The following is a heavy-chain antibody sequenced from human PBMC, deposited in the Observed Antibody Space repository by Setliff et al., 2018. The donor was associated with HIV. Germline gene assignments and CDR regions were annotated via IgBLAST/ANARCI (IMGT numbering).Heavy chain of an antibody. Sequence: GASVKVSCKASGYIFSVYLMHWVRQAPGQGLEWMGWINPNSGDTKYAQEFQGRVTMTRDTSISTAYMELNSLRSDDTAVYYCARVRLGYNDLTPPRHTHALANLRVEDTAVYFCARGRGVFDLWGRGTLVTVSS. CDR3: ARVRLGYNDLTPPRHTHALANLRVEDTAVYFCARGRGVFDL. CDR2: INPNSGDT. V-gene: IGHV1-2*02. CDR1: GYIFSVYL. D-gene: IGHD6-25*01. J-gene: IGHJ2*01.